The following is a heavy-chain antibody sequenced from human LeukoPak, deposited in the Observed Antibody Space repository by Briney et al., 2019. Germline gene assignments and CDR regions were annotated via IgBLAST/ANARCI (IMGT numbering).Heavy chain of an antibody. CDR2: INIDGSTT. V-gene: IGHV3-74*01. CDR1: GFTFSSHW. J-gene: IGHJ4*02. Sequence: GGSLRLSCAASGFTFSSHWMHWVSHAPGKGLVWVSRINIDGSTTNYADSVKGRFTISRDNAKNTLYLQMNSLRAEDTAVYYCARGVSGSYGKFDYWGQGTLVTVSS. D-gene: IGHD1-26*01. CDR3: ARGVSGSYGKFDY.